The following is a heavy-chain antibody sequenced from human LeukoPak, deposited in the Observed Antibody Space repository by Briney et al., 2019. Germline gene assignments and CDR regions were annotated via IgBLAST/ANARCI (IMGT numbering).Heavy chain of an antibody. V-gene: IGHV3-15*01. Sequence: GGSLRLSCAASGFTFSNAWMSWVRQAPGKGLEWVGRIKSKTDGGTTDYAAPVKGRFTISRDDSKNTLYLQMNSLKTKDTAVYYCTTGFSSGRFDYWGQGTLVTVSS. CDR3: TTGFSSGRFDY. CDR1: GFTFSNAW. J-gene: IGHJ4*02. CDR2: IKSKTDGGTT. D-gene: IGHD6-25*01.